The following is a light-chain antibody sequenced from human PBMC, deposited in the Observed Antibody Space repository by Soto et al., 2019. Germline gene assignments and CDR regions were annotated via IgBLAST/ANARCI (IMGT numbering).Light chain of an antibody. CDR3: TSYTSSSIFYV. CDR2: EVS. CDR1: SSDVGGYNF. V-gene: IGLV2-14*01. J-gene: IGLJ1*01. Sequence: QSFLTEPASVSGSPGQSITISCTGTSSDVGGYNFVSWFQHHPGKAPKVMIYEVSNRPSGVSNRFSGSKSGNTASLTISGLQAEDEADYYCTSYTSSSIFYVFGTGTKVTVL.